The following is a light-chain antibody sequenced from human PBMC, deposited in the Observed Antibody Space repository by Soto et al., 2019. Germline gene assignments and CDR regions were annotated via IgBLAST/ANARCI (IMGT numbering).Light chain of an antibody. V-gene: IGKV3-11*01. CDR3: QQRSNWPG. CDR1: QSVSSY. CDR2: DAS. Sequence: EIVLTQSPATLSLSPGERATLSCRASQSVSSYLDWYQQKPGQAPRLLIYDASNRATGIPARFSGSGSGTDFTLTISSLDPEDFAVYYCQQRSNWPGFGGGTKVEIK. J-gene: IGKJ4*02.